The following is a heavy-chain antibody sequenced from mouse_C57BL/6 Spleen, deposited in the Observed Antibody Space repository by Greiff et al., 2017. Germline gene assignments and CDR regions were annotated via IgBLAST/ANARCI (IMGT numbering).Heavy chain of an antibody. CDR2: INPNNGGT. J-gene: IGHJ2*01. V-gene: IGHV1-22*01. Sequence: EVQLQQSGPELVKPGASVKMSCKASGYTFTDYNMHWVKQSHGKSLEWIGYINPNNGGTSYNQKFKGKATLTVNKSSSTAYMELRSLTSEDSAVYYCARGALYYDYDGYYFDYWGQGTTLTVSS. CDR3: ARGALYYDYDGYYFDY. D-gene: IGHD2-4*01. CDR1: GYTFTDYN.